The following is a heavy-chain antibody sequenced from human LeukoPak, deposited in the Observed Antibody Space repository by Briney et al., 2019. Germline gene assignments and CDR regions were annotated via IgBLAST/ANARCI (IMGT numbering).Heavy chain of an antibody. CDR2: IYYTGST. Sequence: PSETLSLTCTVSGASVSPYYWSWIRQPPGKGLEWIGYIYYTGSTNYNPSLKNRVTISVDTSKNQFSLKLSSVTAADTAVYYCARYSGSYRWFDPWGQGTLVTVSS. D-gene: IGHD1-26*01. J-gene: IGHJ5*02. V-gene: IGHV4-59*02. CDR1: GASVSPYY. CDR3: ARYSGSYRWFDP.